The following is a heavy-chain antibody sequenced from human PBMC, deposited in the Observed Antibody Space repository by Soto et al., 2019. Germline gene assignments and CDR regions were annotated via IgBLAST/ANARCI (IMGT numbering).Heavy chain of an antibody. CDR3: ARGSYDSYAGFFGMDV. V-gene: IGHV3-23*01. CDR1: GFTFSNYA. Sequence: EVQLLESGGGLVQPGGSLRLSCAASGFTFSNYAMSWVRQAPGKGLEWVSGLTGSGGATYYADSVKGRLTISRDNSNNTLYLQMNSLRAEDTAVYYCARGSYDSYAGFFGMDVWGQGTKVTVS. D-gene: IGHD3-10*01. CDR2: LTGSGGAT. J-gene: IGHJ6*02.